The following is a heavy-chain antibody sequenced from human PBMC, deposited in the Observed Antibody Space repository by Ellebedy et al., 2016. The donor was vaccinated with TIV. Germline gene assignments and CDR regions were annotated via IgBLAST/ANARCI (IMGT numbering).Heavy chain of an antibody. J-gene: IGHJ4*02. CDR3: ARDTRGVITGRGGEFDY. D-gene: IGHD3-10*01. Sequence: ASVKVSXKASGYTFTSYGISWVRQAPGQGLEWMGWISAYNGNTNYAQKLQGRVTMTTDTSTSTAYMELRSLRSDDTAVYYCARDTRGVITGRGGEFDYWGQGTLVTVSS. CDR2: ISAYNGNT. V-gene: IGHV1-18*01. CDR1: GYTFTSYG.